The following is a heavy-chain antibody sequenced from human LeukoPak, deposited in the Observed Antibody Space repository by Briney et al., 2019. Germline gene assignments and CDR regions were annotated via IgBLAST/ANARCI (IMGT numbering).Heavy chain of an antibody. Sequence: SETLSLTCTVSGASISNSYWSWIRQPPGEGLEWIGYIYTSGGTVYNPSLMSRVSISADMSKNQFSLNLNSVTAADTAVDYCARHPIVFGGSSGAFDIWGQGAMVTVTS. J-gene: IGHJ3*02. CDR3: ARHPIVFGGSSGAFDI. CDR1: GASISNSY. CDR2: IYTSGGT. D-gene: IGHD3-16*01. V-gene: IGHV4-4*09.